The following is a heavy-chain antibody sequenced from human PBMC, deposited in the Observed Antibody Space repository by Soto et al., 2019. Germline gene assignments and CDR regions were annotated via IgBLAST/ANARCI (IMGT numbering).Heavy chain of an antibody. J-gene: IGHJ1*01. CDR1: GGSFSSFG. V-gene: IGHV1-69*13. D-gene: IGHD5-12*01. Sequence: SVKVSCKASGGSFSSFGISWVRQAPGQGLEWMGGIIPVFGRPDYAQRFRGRLTITADESTNTVYLELIDLRSEDTAVYYCAREGSGYNLWGQGTQVTVSS. CDR2: IIPVFGRP. CDR3: AREGSGYNL.